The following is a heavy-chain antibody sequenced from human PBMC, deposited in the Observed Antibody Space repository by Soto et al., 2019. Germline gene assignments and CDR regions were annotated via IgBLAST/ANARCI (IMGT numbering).Heavy chain of an antibody. J-gene: IGHJ4*02. CDR1: GFAISRGYY. CDR2: IYPSVSS. V-gene: IGHV4-38-2*02. CDR3: AREKVGTTFFDN. D-gene: IGHD1-1*01. Sequence: SETLSLTCSVSGFAISRGYYWSWVRQPPGKGLEWIGSIYPSVSSYHNPSLATRLRLSIDTSKNQFTPNLTSVTAADTALYFCAREKVGTTFFDNWGQGIQVTVSS.